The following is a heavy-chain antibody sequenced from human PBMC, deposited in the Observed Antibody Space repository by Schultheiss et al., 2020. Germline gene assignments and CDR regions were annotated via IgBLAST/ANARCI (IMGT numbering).Heavy chain of an antibody. V-gene: IGHV4-59*01. CDR1: GGSITSSY. D-gene: IGHD4-17*01. Sequence: SQTLSLTCNVSGGSITSSYWTWIRQSPEKGLEWIGYVHHSGNTNYNPSLKTRVTISLGTSKTDFSLKLSSVTAADTAVYYCASSPAYYGDYPYYFDYWGQGTLVTVSS. J-gene: IGHJ4*02. CDR3: ASSPAYYGDYPYYFDY. CDR2: VHHSGNT.